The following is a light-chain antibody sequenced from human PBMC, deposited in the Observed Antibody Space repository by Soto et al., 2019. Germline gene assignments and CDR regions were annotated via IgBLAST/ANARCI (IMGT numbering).Light chain of an antibody. CDR2: DAS. J-gene: IGKJ4*01. CDR1: QTVNSN. CDR3: QQFGSYPLT. V-gene: IGKV3-20*01. Sequence: IVLTQSPATLSVSPGERATLSCRASQTVNSNLAWYQQNPGQAPRLLIYDASSRATGIPDRFSGGGSGTAFTLTTSRLEPEDFAVYYCQQFGSYPLTFGGGPKWIS.